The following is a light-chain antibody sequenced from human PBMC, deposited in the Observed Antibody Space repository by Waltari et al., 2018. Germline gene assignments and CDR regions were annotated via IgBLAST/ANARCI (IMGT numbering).Light chain of an antibody. CDR1: SPNIGATFD. V-gene: IGLV1-40*01. Sequence: QSVLTQPPSVSGAPGQTVTISCTGSSPNIGATFDVHWYKQVPGTAPKLLIYGNTKRPSGVPDRFSGSRSGTSASLAITGLQAEDAADYYCQSYDISLSASVVFGGGTKLTVL. J-gene: IGLJ2*01. CDR2: GNT. CDR3: QSYDISLSASVV.